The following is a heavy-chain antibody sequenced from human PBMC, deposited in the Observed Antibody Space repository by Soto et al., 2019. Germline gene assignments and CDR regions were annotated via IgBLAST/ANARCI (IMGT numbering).Heavy chain of an antibody. Sequence: PGGSLRLSCAASGFTFSSYAMSWVRQAPGKGLEWVSGIGGSGGDKFYADSVKGRFTVSRDNAENTLSLELNSLRVEDTAIYYCVRVVLAAIFVGALDVWGQGTTVTVSS. CDR3: VRVVLAAIFVGALDV. CDR1: GFTFSSYA. V-gene: IGHV3-23*01. J-gene: IGHJ6*02. D-gene: IGHD2-15*01. CDR2: IGGSGGDK.